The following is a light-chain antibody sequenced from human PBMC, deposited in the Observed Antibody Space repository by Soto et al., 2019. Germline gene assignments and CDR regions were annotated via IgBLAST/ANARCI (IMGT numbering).Light chain of an antibody. CDR2: NNN. V-gene: IGLV1-44*01. CDR1: NSNIGSHT. J-gene: IGLJ3*02. CDR3: SVWDDSLNGWV. Sequence: QLVLTQPPSASGTPGQRVSISCSGSNSNIGSHTVNWYQQLPGTAPKLLMHNNNLRPSGVPDRFSGSKSGTSASLAISGLQSEDEADYYCSVWDDSLNGWVFGGGTQLTVL.